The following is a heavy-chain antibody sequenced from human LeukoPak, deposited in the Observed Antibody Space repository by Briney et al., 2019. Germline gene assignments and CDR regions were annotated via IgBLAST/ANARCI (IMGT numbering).Heavy chain of an antibody. V-gene: IGHV3-48*04. CDR1: GFTFSSYS. J-gene: IGHJ4*02. CDR3: ARDLGSATDY. D-gene: IGHD2-2*01. CDR2: ISSSSTI. Sequence: PGGSLRLSCAASGFTFSSYSMNWVRQAPGKGLEWVSYISSSSTIYYSDSVKGRFTISRDNAKNSLYLQMNSLRAEDTAVYYCARDLGSATDYWGQGTLVTVSS.